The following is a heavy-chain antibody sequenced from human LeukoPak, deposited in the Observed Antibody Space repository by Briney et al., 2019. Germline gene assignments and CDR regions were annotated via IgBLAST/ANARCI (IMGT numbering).Heavy chain of an antibody. CDR1: GFTVSSNY. V-gene: IGHV3-53*01. CDR3: ARDQGIAAAAEGAFDI. Sequence: PGGSLRLSCAASGFTVSSNYMSWVRQAPGTGLEWVSVIYSGGSTYYADSVKGRFTISRDNSKNTLYLQMNSLRAEDTAVYYCARDQGIAAAAEGAFDIWGQGTMVTVSS. D-gene: IGHD6-13*01. J-gene: IGHJ3*02. CDR2: IYSGGST.